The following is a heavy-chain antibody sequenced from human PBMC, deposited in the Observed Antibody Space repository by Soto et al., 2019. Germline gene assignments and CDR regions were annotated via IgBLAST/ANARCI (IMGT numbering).Heavy chain of an antibody. D-gene: IGHD3-10*01. Sequence: SETLSLTCTVSGGSISSSSYYWGWIRQPPGKGLEWIGSLHYSGSTYYNPSLKSRVSISVDTSKIQFSLRLSSVTAADTAVYYCAGQVLGSDYYGMDVWGQGTTVTVSS. J-gene: IGHJ6*02. V-gene: IGHV4-39*01. CDR2: LHYSGST. CDR1: GGSISSSSYY. CDR3: AGQVLGSDYYGMDV.